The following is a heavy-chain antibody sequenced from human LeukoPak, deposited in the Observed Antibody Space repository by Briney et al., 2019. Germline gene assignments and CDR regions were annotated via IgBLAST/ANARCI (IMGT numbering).Heavy chain of an antibody. D-gene: IGHD6-13*01. CDR1: GYTFTSYG. CDR2: ISGYNGNT. J-gene: IGHJ5*02. CDR3: ARGADGAAAAHNWFDP. Sequence: ASVKVSCKTSGYTFTSYGITWVRQAPGQGLEWMGWISGYNGNTNYAQKVQGRVTMTTDTSTSTAYMGLSSLRSEDTAVYYCARGADGAAAAHNWFDPWGQGTLVTVSS. V-gene: IGHV1-18*01.